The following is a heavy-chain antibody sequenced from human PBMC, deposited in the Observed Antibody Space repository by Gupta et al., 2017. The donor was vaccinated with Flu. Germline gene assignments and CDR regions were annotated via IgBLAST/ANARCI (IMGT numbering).Heavy chain of an antibody. D-gene: IGHD6-13*01. Sequence: ETLSLTCAVYGWSFSGYYWGWIRQPPGKGLEWIGEINHSGSTNYNPSLKSRVTISVDTSKNQFSVKLRSVTAADTAVYYCTRGKVRDSRSALHYWGQGTLVTVTS. CDR3: TRGKVRDSRSALHY. V-gene: IGHV4-34*01. J-gene: IGHJ4*02. CDR2: INHSGST. CDR1: GWSFSGYY.